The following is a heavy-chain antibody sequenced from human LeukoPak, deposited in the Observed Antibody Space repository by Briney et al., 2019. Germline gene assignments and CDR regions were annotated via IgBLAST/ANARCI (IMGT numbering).Heavy chain of an antibody. Sequence: ASVKVSCKASGYTFTSYYMHWVRQAPGQGLEWMGWISAYNGNTNYAQKLQGRVTMTTDTSTSTAYMELRSLRSDDTAVYYCARTQLVGDYYYYMDVWGKGTTVTVSS. V-gene: IGHV1-18*04. CDR3: ARTQLVGDYYYYMDV. D-gene: IGHD6-6*01. CDR2: ISAYNGNT. J-gene: IGHJ6*03. CDR1: GYTFTSYY.